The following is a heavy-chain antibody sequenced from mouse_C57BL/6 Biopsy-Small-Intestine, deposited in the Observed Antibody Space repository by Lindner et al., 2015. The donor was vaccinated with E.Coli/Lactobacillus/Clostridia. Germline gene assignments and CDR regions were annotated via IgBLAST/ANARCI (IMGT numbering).Heavy chain of an antibody. CDR3: ARWRGNPFAY. V-gene: IGHV1-18*01. J-gene: IGHJ3*01. D-gene: IGHD2-1*01. CDR1: GHTFTDYN. CDR2: INPNNGGT. Sequence: VQLQESGPELVKPGASAKIPCKASGHTFTDYNMDWVKQSHGKSLEWIGDINPNNGGTIYNQKFKGKATLTVDKSSSTAYMELRSLTSEDTAVYYCARWRGNPFAYWGQGTLVTVSA.